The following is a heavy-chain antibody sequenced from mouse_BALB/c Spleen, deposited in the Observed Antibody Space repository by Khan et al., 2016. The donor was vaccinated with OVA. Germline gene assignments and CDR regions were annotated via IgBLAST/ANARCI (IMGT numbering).Heavy chain of an antibody. D-gene: IGHD3-2*02. V-gene: IGHV3-2*02. CDR1: GYSITSDYA. Sequence: EVQLQESGPGLVKPSQSLSLTCTVTGYSITSDYAWNWIRQFPGNKLEWMGYIRYSGNTKYNPSLKSRISITRDKSQNQFFLQLNFVTIEDASTYYCARSQGGDFDYWVQGTTLTVSS. CDR3: ARSQGGDFDY. CDR2: IRYSGNT. J-gene: IGHJ2*01.